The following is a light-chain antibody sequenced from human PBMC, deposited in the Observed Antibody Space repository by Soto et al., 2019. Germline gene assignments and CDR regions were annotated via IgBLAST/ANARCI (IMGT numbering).Light chain of an antibody. CDR2: DAS. CDR3: LQYDSYSWT. V-gene: IGKV1-5*01. Sequence: DIHMTQSPSTLSPSFLYIVTITCXASRSISDWLAWYQQKPGKAPKLLIFDASHLQSGVPSRFSGSGSGTEFTLTISSLQPDDVATYYCLQYDSYSWTFGQGTKVDIK. J-gene: IGKJ1*01. CDR1: RSISDW.